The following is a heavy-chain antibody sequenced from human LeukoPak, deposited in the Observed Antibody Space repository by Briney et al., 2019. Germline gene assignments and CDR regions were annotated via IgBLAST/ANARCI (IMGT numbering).Heavy chain of an antibody. J-gene: IGHJ4*02. CDR2: IFPIFDIA. CDR1: GGTFSSYA. Sequence: SVKVSCKASGGTFSSYAFNWVRQAPGQGLEWMGRIFPIFDIANYSQKFQGRVTITADKSTSTVYMELSSLRFEDTAVYYCARDEALIVDGPGEPIDFWGQGTQVTVSS. V-gene: IGHV1-69*04. CDR3: ARDEALIVDGPGEPIDF. D-gene: IGHD1-26*01.